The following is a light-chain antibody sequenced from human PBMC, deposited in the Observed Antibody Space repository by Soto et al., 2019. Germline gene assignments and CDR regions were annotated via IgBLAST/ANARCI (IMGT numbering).Light chain of an antibody. Sequence: QSVLTQPPSASGTPGQRVTISCSGSSSNLGSNTVNWYQHLPGTAPKLLIYSDNQRPSGVPDRFSGSKSGTSASLAISGLQSQDEADYYCSSYTSSSRVFGGGTKVTVL. J-gene: IGLJ3*02. CDR1: SSNLGSNT. CDR2: SDN. CDR3: SSYTSSSRV. V-gene: IGLV1-44*01.